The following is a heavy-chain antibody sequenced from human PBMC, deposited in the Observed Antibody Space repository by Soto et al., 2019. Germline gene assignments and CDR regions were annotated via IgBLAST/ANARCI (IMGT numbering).Heavy chain of an antibody. CDR1: GFTFDDYA. Sequence: GGSLRLSCAASGFTFDDYAMHWVRQAPGKGLEWVSGISWNSGSIGYADSVKGRFTISRDNAKNSLYLQMNSLRAEDTALYYCAKDLIAVAGYWYFDLWGRGTLVTVSS. CDR2: ISWNSGSI. CDR3: AKDLIAVAGYWYFDL. J-gene: IGHJ2*01. V-gene: IGHV3-9*01. D-gene: IGHD6-19*01.